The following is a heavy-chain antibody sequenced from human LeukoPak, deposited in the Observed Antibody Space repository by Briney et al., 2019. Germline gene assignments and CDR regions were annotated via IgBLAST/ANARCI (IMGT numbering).Heavy chain of an antibody. CDR3: ARRGRNSGHFDY. J-gene: IGHJ4*02. D-gene: IGHD6-19*01. Sequence: PSETLSLTCTVSGGSVSSLYWSWIRQTPGKGLEWIGYIYYSGSTNYNPSLKSRVTISVDTSKTQFSLRLSSVTAADTAVYYCARRGRNSGHFDYWGQGTLVTVSS. CDR2: IYYSGST. V-gene: IGHV4-59*08. CDR1: GGSVSSLY.